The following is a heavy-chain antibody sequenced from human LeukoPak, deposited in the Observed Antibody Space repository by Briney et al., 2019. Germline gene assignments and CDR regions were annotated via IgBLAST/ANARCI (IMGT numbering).Heavy chain of an antibody. J-gene: IGHJ4*02. CDR3: ARGPARYYESSGLDY. V-gene: IGHV3-48*03. CDR2: ISSSGSTI. CDR1: GFTFSSYE. Sequence: PGGSLRLSCAASGFTFSSYEMNWVRQAPGKGLEWVSYISSSGSTIYYADSVKGRFTISRDNAKNSLYLQMNSPRAEDTAVYYCARGPARYYESSGLDYWGQGTLVTVSS. D-gene: IGHD3-22*01.